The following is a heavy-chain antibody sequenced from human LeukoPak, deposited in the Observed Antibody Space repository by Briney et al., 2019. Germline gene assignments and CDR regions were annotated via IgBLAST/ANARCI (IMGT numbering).Heavy chain of an antibody. D-gene: IGHD3-22*01. CDR2: IYYTGST. CDR3: ARGHYDRSGYYVVHYFDY. V-gene: IGHV4-59*01. J-gene: IGHJ4*02. CDR1: GGSITSYY. Sequence: SETLSLTCTVSGGSITSYYWSWIRQPPGKGLEWTGYIYYTGSTKYNPSLKSRVTISIDTSKNQFSLKLTSVTAADTAVYYCARGHYDRSGYYVVHYFDYWSQGTLVTVSS.